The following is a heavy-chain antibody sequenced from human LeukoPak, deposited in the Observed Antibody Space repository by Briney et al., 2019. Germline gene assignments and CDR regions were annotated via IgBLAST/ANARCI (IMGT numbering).Heavy chain of an antibody. V-gene: IGHV3-74*01. Sequence: GGSLRLSCAASGFTFSTYWMHWVRQAPGKGLVWVSRINSDGSITTYADSVKGRFTISRDNSKNTLYLQMNSLRAEDTAVYYCAKEYSGSFSPFPSYFDYWGQGTLVTVSS. J-gene: IGHJ4*02. CDR2: INSDGSIT. CDR1: GFTFSTYW. CDR3: AKEYSGSFSPFPSYFDY. D-gene: IGHD1-26*01.